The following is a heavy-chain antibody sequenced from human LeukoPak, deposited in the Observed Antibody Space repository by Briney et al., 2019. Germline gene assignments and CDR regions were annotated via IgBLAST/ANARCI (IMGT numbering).Heavy chain of an antibody. CDR3: ARRPYCGGDCYPNWLDT. Sequence: GESLKISCTASGDRFTSYWIAWLRQMPGKGLELMGFIYPGDSATRYTPSFQGQVAISVDKSIRTAYLQWSSLKASDIAMYYCARRPYCGGDCYPNWLDTWRKGTGLIVFS. D-gene: IGHD2-21*02. CDR1: GDRFTSYW. CDR2: IYPGDSAT. V-gene: IGHV5-51*01. J-gene: IGHJ5*02.